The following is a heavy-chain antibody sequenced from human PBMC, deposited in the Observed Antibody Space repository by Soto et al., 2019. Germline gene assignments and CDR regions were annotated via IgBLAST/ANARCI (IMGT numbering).Heavy chain of an antibody. V-gene: IGHV3-23*01. D-gene: IGHD3-22*01. J-gene: IGHJ4*02. CDR1: GLTFNNYA. CDR3: ANRNFYDTTYYWYYFGF. CDR2: ISSSGGTT. Sequence: GGSLRLSCAASGLTFNNYAMTWVRQAPGKGLEWVSSISSSGGTTYYADSVKGRFTISRDNSKNTVYLQMNSLRAEDTAVYYCANRNFYDTTYYWYYFGFWGQGTLVTVSS.